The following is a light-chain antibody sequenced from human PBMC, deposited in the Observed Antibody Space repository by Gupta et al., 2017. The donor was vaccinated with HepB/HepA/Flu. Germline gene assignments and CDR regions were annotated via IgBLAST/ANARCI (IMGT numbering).Light chain of an antibody. CDR2: DVS. J-gene: IGLJ2*01. CDR1: SSDVGVYNY. CDR3: SSLTTSATVV. Sequence: QSALTQPASVSGSPDPSITNSCTGTSSDVGVYNYVSWYRQSPGQAPNLMIYDVSKRPSGVSARFSGSKSGNTASLTISGRQAEDEADYYCSSLTTSATVVFGGGTRLTVL. V-gene: IGLV2-14*01.